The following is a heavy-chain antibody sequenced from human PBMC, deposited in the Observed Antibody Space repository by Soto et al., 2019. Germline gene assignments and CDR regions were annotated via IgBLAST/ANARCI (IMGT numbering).Heavy chain of an antibody. V-gene: IGHV3-7*03. CDR1: GFTFTMYW. CDR2: INQDGSEK. J-gene: IGHJ6*01. CDR3: ARDEGGSGYYTGPYHNGMDV. Sequence: WGSLRLSCAASGFTFTMYWMNWVRQAPGKGLDWLANINQDGSEKFYVDSVKGRFTISRDNAQNSVYLQMNSLRAEDTAVYYCARDEGGSGYYTGPYHNGMDVWGRGTTVTVSS. D-gene: IGHD3-3*01.